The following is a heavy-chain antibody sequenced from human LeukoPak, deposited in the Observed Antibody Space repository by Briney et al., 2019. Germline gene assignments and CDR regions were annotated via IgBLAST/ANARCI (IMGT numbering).Heavy chain of an antibody. J-gene: IGHJ4*02. CDR2: INHSGGT. CDR1: GGSFSAYY. Sequence: SETLSLTCAVYGGSFSAYYWSWIRQSPGKGLEWIGEINHSGGTNYNPSLKSRVTISEDTSKNQFSLKLSSVTAADTAVYYCARGVTYYSDNSGYVPYYFAHWGQGTLVIVSS. V-gene: IGHV4-34*01. CDR3: ARGVTYYSDNSGYVPYYFAH. D-gene: IGHD3-22*01.